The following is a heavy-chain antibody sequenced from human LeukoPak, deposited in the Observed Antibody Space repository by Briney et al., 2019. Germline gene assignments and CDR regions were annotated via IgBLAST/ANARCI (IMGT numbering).Heavy chain of an antibody. CDR1: GYSFTTYW. V-gene: IGHV5-51*01. CDR3: ARRAGYSPYNAFDI. D-gene: IGHD5-18*01. Sequence: GESLKISCKGSGYSFTTYWIGWVRQMPGKGLEWMGIIYPGDSDTRYSPSLQGQVTTSAGKSISTAYLQWSSLKASDPAMYYCARRAGYSPYNAFDIWGQGTMVTVSS. J-gene: IGHJ3*02. CDR2: IYPGDSDT.